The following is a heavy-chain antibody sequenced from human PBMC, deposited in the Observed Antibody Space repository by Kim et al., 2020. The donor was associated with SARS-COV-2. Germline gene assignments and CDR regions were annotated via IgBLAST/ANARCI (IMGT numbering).Heavy chain of an antibody. Sequence: GGSLRLSCAASRFTFSSYAMHWVRQAPGKGLEWVAVISYDGSNKYHADSVKGRFTISRDNSKNTLYLQMNSLRAEDTAVYYCARLPRISAGGGYCYSGM. CDR2: ISYDGSNK. CDR1: RFTFSSYA. V-gene: IGHV3-30-3*01. D-gene: IGHD6-13*01. J-gene: IGHJ6*01. CDR3: ARLPRISAGGGYCYSGM.